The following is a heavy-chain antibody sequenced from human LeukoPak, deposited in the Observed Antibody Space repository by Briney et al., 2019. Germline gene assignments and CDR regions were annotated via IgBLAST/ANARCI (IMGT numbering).Heavy chain of an antibody. CDR2: ISSSSSYT. Sequence: GGSLRLSCAASGFTFSDYYMSWIRQAPGKGLEWVSYISSSSSYTNYADSVKGRFTISRDNAKNSLYLQMNSLRAEDTAVYYCARASFPPAGRSPVAYWGHGTLVTVSS. V-gene: IGHV3-11*06. CDR3: ARASFPPAGRSPVAY. CDR1: GFTFSDYY. D-gene: IGHD2/OR15-2a*01. J-gene: IGHJ4*01.